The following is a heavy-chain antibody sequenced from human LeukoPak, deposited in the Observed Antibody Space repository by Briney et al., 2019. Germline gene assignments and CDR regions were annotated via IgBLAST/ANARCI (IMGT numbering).Heavy chain of an antibody. Sequence: PSETLSLTCAVYGGSFSGYYWSWIRQPPGKGLEWIGEINHSGSTNYNPSLKSRVTISVDTSKNQFSLKLSSVTAADTAVYYCARSLGFNRGRYNWSHWGQGTLVTVSP. CDR2: INHSGST. D-gene: IGHD1-20*01. V-gene: IGHV4-34*01. J-gene: IGHJ4*02. CDR3: ARSLGFNRGRYNWSH. CDR1: GGSFSGYY.